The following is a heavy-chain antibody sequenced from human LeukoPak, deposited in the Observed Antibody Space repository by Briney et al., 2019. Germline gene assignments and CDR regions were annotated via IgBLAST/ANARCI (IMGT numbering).Heavy chain of an antibody. D-gene: IGHD5/OR15-5a*01. CDR3: AITGVSTILDPFDY. J-gene: IGHJ4*02. V-gene: IGHV1-2*02. Sequence: ASVKVSCKASGYTFTGYYMHWVRQAPGQGLEWMGWINPNSGGINYAQKFQGRVTMTRDTSISTAYMELSRLRSDDTAVYYCAITGVSTILDPFDYWGQGTLVTVSS. CDR2: INPNSGGI. CDR1: GYTFTGYY.